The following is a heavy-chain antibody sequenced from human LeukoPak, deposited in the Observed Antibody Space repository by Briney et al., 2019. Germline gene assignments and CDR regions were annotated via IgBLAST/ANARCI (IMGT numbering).Heavy chain of an antibody. CDR2: TYPGDSET. CDR3: ARLSYCGGDCHYNSYFDF. Sequence: GESLKISCKASGYRFTTYWIAWVRQMPGKGLEWMGITYPGDSETRYSPSFHGQVTISADKSISTAYLQWSSLQASDSAMYYCARLSYCGGDCHYNSYFDFWGQGTLVSVSS. J-gene: IGHJ4*02. D-gene: IGHD2-21*02. V-gene: IGHV5-51*01. CDR1: GYRFTTYW.